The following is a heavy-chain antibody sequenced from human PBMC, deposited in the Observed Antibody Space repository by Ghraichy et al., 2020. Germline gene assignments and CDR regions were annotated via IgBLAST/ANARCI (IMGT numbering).Heavy chain of an antibody. Sequence: SETLSLTCTVSGGSISSYYWSWIRQPPGKGLEWIGYIYYSGSTNYNPSLKSRVTISVDTSKNQFSLKLSSVTAADTAVYYCARSHDYRNWYFDLWGRGTLVTVSS. D-gene: IGHD4-11*01. J-gene: IGHJ2*01. V-gene: IGHV4-59*01. CDR2: IYYSGST. CDR3: ARSHDYRNWYFDL. CDR1: GGSISSYY.